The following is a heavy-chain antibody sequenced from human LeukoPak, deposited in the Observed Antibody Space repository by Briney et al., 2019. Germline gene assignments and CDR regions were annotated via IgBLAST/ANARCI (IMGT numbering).Heavy chain of an antibody. V-gene: IGHV3-23*01. CDR1: GFTFSSYG. CDR2: ISGSGGST. D-gene: IGHD3-10*01. J-gene: IGHJ3*02. Sequence: GGSLRLSCAASGFTFSSYGMSWVRQAPGKGLEWVSAISGSGGSTYYADSVKGRFTISRDNSKNTLYLQMNSLRAEDKAVYYCAKDQENYYGSGSYYNGDAFDIWGQGTMVTVSS. CDR3: AKDQENYYGSGSYYNGDAFDI.